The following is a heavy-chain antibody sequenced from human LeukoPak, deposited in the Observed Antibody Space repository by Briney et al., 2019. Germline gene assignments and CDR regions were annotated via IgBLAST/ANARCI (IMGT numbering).Heavy chain of an antibody. CDR1: GFTFSSYW. CDR3: ARGDYLIAAAGIGY. V-gene: IGHV3-74*01. CDR2: INSDGSST. J-gene: IGHJ4*02. D-gene: IGHD6-13*01. Sequence: GGSLRLSCAASGFTFSSYWMHWVRQAPGKGLVWVSRINSDGSSTSYADSVKGRFTISRDNAKNSLYLQMNSLRAEDTAVYYCARGDYLIAAAGIGYWGQGTLVTVSS.